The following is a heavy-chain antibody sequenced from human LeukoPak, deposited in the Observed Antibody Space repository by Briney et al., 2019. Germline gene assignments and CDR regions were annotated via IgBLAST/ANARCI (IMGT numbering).Heavy chain of an antibody. CDR1: GGSISSSSYD. J-gene: IGHJ4*02. CDR2: ISYSGST. CDR3: ARRVGSWNFDY. Sequence: PSETLSLTCTVSGGSISSSSYDWGWIRQPPGKGLEWIGSISYSGSTYYNPSLKSRVTISVDTSKNQFSLKLSSVTAADTAVYYCARRVGSWNFDYWGQGTLVTVSS. V-gene: IGHV4-39*01. D-gene: IGHD6-13*01.